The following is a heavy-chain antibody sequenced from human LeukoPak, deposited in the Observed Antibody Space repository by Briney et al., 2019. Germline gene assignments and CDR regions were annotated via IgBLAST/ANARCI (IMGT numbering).Heavy chain of an antibody. J-gene: IGHJ4*02. CDR3: ASLSSGWSEGYFDY. Sequence: GGSLRLSCAASGFTFSSYEMNWVRQAPGKWLEWVSYISSSGSTIYYADSVKGRFTISRDNAKNSLYLQMNSLRAEDTAVYYCASLSSGWSEGYFDYWGQGTLVTVSS. V-gene: IGHV3-48*03. CDR1: GFTFSSYE. CDR2: ISSSGSTI. D-gene: IGHD6-19*01.